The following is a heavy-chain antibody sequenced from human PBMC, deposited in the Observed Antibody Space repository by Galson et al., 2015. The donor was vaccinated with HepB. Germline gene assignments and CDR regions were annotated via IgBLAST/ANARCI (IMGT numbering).Heavy chain of an antibody. CDR3: ARGYDSSGYYYLDY. Sequence: SLRLSCAASGFTFSSYAMHWVRRAPGKGLEWVAVISYDGSNKYYADSVKGRFTISRDNSKNTLYLQMNSLRAEDTAVYYCARGYDSSGYYYLDYWGQGTLVTVSS. V-gene: IGHV3-30*04. J-gene: IGHJ4*02. CDR1: GFTFSSYA. CDR2: ISYDGSNK. D-gene: IGHD3-22*01.